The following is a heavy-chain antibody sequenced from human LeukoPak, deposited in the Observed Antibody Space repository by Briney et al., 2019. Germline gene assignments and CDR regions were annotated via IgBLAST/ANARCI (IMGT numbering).Heavy chain of an antibody. D-gene: IGHD3-22*01. V-gene: IGHV3-23*01. CDR1: GFTLSSYA. CDR3: AKGLGFDITMIVVVIYYFDY. CDR2: ISGSGGST. J-gene: IGHJ4*02. Sequence: GGSLRLSCAASGFTLSSYAMSLVRQAPGKGLEWVSAISGSGGSTYYADSVKGRFTISRDNSKNTLYLQMNSLRAEDTAVYYCAKGLGFDITMIVVVIYYFDYWGQGTLVTVSS.